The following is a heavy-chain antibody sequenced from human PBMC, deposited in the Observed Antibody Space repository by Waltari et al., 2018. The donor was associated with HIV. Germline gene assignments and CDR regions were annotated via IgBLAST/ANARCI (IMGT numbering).Heavy chain of an antibody. Sequence: QVQLVESGGGVVQPGKSLRLSCAASGFTFCSYAMHWVRQAPGKGLEWVAVIWHDANNQYYADSVQGRFTISRDNSKNTLYLQMNSLRAEDTALYYCARDSPAFSRGTEELDYWGQGTLVTVSS. V-gene: IGHV3-33*01. CDR1: GFTFCSYA. D-gene: IGHD2-2*01. CDR2: IWHDANNQ. J-gene: IGHJ4*02. CDR3: ARDSPAFSRGTEELDY.